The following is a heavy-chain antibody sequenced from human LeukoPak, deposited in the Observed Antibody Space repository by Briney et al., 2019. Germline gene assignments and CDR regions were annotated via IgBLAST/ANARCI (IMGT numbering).Heavy chain of an antibody. D-gene: IGHD6-13*01. Sequence: GGSLRLSCAASGFTFSSYGMHWVRQAPGKGLEWVAVISYDGSNKYYADSVKGRFTISRDNSKNTLYVQMNSLRAEDTAVYYCAKDRYSRSALPGYWGQGTLVTVSS. CDR1: GFTFSSYG. V-gene: IGHV3-30*18. J-gene: IGHJ4*02. CDR3: AKDRYSRSALPGY. CDR2: ISYDGSNK.